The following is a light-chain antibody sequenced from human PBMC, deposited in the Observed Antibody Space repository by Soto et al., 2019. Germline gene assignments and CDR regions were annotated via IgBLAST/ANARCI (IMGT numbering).Light chain of an antibody. Sequence: AITHSPFTLSVSPVERVTLSFRASQSVSINVAWYQHKPGQAPRLLIYGASTRATGIPARFSGSGSGAEFTLTISSLQSEDFALYYCQQSNNWPPITFGQGTRLEIK. CDR1: QSVSIN. V-gene: IGKV3-15*01. CDR3: QQSNNWPPIT. J-gene: IGKJ5*01. CDR2: GAS.